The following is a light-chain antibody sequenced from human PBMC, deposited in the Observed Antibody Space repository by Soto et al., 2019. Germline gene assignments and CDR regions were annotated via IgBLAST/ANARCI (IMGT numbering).Light chain of an antibody. V-gene: IGLV1-40*01. CDR2: GNS. Sequence: QSVLTQPPSVSGAPGQRVTISCTGRSSNIGAGYDVHWYQQLPGTAPKLLIYGNSNRPSGVPDRFSGSKSGTSASLAITGLQAEDEAVYYCQSYDSSLSEVFGTGTKLTVL. CDR1: SSNIGAGYD. CDR3: QSYDSSLSEV. J-gene: IGLJ1*01.